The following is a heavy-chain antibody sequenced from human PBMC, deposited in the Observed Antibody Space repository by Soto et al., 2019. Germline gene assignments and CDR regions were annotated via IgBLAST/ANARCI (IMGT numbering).Heavy chain of an antibody. CDR3: AKDYIWGSYRGDAFDI. D-gene: IGHD3-16*02. J-gene: IGHJ3*02. CDR2: ISGSGGTT. V-gene: IGHV3-23*01. Sequence: GGSLRLSCVASGFTFSSYAMSWVRQAPGKGLEWVSGISGSGGTTYYADSVKGRLTISRDNSKNTLFLQMNSLRAEDTAVYYCAKDYIWGSYRGDAFDIWGQGTMVTVSS. CDR1: GFTFSSYA.